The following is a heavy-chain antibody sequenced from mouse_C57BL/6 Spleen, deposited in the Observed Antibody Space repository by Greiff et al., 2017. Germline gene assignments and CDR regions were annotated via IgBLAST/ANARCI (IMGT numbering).Heavy chain of an antibody. CDR1: GYTFTSYW. CDR2: INPSTGGP. V-gene: IGHV1-53*01. D-gene: IGHD2-1*01. Sequence: QVQLQQPGTELVKPGASVTLSCKASGYTFTSYWMHWVKQRPGQGLEWIGNINPSTGGPTYNEKFKSKATLTVDKSSSTAYMKLSSLTSEDSAVYYCAREGVYPYFDVWGTGTTVTVSS. CDR3: AREGVYPYFDV. J-gene: IGHJ1*03.